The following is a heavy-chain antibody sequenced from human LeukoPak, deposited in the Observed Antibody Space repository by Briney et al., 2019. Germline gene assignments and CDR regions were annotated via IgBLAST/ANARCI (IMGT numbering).Heavy chain of an antibody. CDR3: ARAATSFTDDAFDI. J-gene: IGHJ3*02. D-gene: IGHD5-12*01. V-gene: IGHV3-11*01. CDR1: GFTFSSYA. Sequence: PGGSLRLSCAASGFTFSSYAMSWIRQAPGKGLEWVSYISSSGSTIYYADSVKGRFTISRDNAKNSLYLQMNSLRAEDTAVYYCARAATSFTDDAFDIWGQGTMVTVSS. CDR2: ISSSGSTI.